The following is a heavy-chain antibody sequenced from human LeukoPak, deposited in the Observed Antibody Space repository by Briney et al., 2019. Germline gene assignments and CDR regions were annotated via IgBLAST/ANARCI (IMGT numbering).Heavy chain of an antibody. D-gene: IGHD3-3*01. Sequence: GGSLRLSCAASGFTFSSYAMSWVRQAPGKGLEWVSAISGSGGSTYYADSVKGRFTISRGNSKNTLYLQMNSLRAEDTAVYYCARDLTSYDFWSGYSAFDYWGQGTLVTVSS. CDR1: GFTFSSYA. CDR3: ARDLTSYDFWSGYSAFDY. V-gene: IGHV3-23*01. J-gene: IGHJ4*02. CDR2: ISGSGGST.